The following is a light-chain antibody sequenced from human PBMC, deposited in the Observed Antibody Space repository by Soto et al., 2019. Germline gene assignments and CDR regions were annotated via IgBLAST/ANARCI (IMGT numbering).Light chain of an antibody. V-gene: IGKV1-5*03. CDR2: KAS. J-gene: IGKJ1*01. Sequence: DIQMTQSPSSVSASVGDRVTITCRASQGISSWLAWYQQKPGTAPKLLIYKASSLQSGVPSRFSGSGSGTEFTLTISSLQPDDFATYYCQQYVTAFRSFGQGTKVDIK. CDR1: QGISSW. CDR3: QQYVTAFRS.